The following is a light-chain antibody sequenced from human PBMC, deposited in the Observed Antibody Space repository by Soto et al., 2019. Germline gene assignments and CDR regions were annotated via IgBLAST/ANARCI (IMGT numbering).Light chain of an antibody. V-gene: IGKV1-33*01. J-gene: IGKJ3*01. Sequence: DIQMTQSPSSLSASVGDRVTITCRASQDIINYLNWYQQKPGKAPKLLIYDVSKLETGVPSTFSGSGSGTDFTFTISSLKPEDIATYYCQQYDNFGPWNKVDIK. CDR2: DVS. CDR3: QQYDN. CDR1: QDIINY.